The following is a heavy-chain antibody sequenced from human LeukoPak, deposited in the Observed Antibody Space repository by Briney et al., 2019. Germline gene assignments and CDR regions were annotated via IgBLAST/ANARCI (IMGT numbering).Heavy chain of an antibody. CDR3: ARRNGDYAVDY. V-gene: IGHV5-51*01. J-gene: IGHJ4*02. D-gene: IGHD4-17*01. Sequence: SPSFQGQVTISADKSISTAYLQWSSLKASDTAMYYCARRNGDYAVDYWGQGTLVTVSS.